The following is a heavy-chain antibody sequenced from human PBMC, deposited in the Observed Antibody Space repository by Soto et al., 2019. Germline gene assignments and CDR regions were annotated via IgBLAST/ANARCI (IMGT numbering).Heavy chain of an antibody. CDR1: GGSISSGGYY. CDR2: IYYSGST. J-gene: IGHJ5*01. V-gene: IGHV4-61*08. CDR3: AKDHGTYGPNWIDS. Sequence: SETLSLTCTVSGGSISSGGYYWSWIRQHPGKGLEWIGYIYYSGSTNYNPSLKSRVTISVDTSKNQFSLKLSSVTAADTAVYYCAKDHGTYGPNWIDSWGQGTLVTVSS. D-gene: IGHD3-10*01.